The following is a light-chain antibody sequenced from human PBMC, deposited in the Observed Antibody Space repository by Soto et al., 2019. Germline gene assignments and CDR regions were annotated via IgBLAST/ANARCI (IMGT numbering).Light chain of an antibody. Sequence: QSVLTQPASLSGPPGQSITVSCTGTSSDIGAYDYVSWFQQHPGKAPKLMISEVNNRPSGVSNRFSGSKSGNTAYLTISGLQVEDEAEYFCFLFTTTSTHVFGTGTKVTVL. J-gene: IGLJ1*01. CDR1: SSDIGAYDY. CDR2: EVN. CDR3: FLFTTTSTHV. V-gene: IGLV2-14*01.